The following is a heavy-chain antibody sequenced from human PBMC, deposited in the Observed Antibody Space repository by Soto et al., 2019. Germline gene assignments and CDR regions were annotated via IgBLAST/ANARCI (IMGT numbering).Heavy chain of an antibody. J-gene: IGHJ4*02. CDR1: GFTVSSNY. Sequence: ESGGGLVQPGGSLRLSCAASGFTVSSNYMSWVRQAPGKGLEWVSVIYSGGSTYYADSVKGRFTISRDNSKNTLYLQMNSLRAEDTAVYYCAREERGSPVGFGERWGQGTLVTVSS. V-gene: IGHV3-66*01. D-gene: IGHD3-10*01. CDR3: AREERGSPVGFGER. CDR2: IYSGGST.